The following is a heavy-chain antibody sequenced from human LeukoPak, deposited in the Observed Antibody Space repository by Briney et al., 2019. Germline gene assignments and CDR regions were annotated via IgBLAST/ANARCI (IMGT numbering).Heavy chain of an antibody. CDR1: GFTFSDAW. Sequence: PGGSLRLSCATSGFTFSDAWMSWVRQAPGQGLEWVGRIKRNRDDGTTNYAAPVQGRFTISRDDSTDTLYLQMHSLKSEDTAVYYCTTGRLLWFGESPYFNSWGQGTLVIVSS. V-gene: IGHV3-15*01. CDR3: TTGRLLWFGESPYFNS. J-gene: IGHJ4*02. CDR2: IKRNRDDGTT. D-gene: IGHD3-10*01.